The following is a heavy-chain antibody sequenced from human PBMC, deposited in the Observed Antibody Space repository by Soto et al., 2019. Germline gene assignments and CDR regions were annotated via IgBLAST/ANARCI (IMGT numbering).Heavy chain of an antibody. CDR3: AKGGPSGQIVVVINGP. CDR2: ISYDGSNK. CDR1: GFTFISYG. J-gene: IGHJ5*02. D-gene: IGHD3-22*01. Sequence: GGSLRLSCAASGFTFISYGMHWVRQAPGKGLEWVAVISYDGSNKYYADSVKGRFTISRDNSKNTLYLQMNSLRAEDTAVYYCAKGGPSGQIVVVINGPWGQGTLVTVSS. V-gene: IGHV3-30*18.